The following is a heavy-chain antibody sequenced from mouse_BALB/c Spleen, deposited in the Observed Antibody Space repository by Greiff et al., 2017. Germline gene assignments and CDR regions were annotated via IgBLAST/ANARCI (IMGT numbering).Heavy chain of an antibody. CDR2: IYPGDGDT. D-gene: IGHD3-2*01. Sequence: QVQLQQSGPELVKPGASVKISCRASGYAFSSSWMNWVKQRPGQGLEWIGRIYPGDGDTNYNGKFKGKATLTADKSSSTAYMQLSSLTSVDSAVYFCAREDSSGYVGFAYWGQGTLVTVSA. V-gene: IGHV1-82*01. J-gene: IGHJ3*01. CDR1: GYAFSSSW. CDR3: AREDSSGYVGFAY.